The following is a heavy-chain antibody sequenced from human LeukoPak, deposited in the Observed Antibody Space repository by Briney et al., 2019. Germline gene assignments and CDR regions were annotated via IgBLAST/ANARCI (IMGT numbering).Heavy chain of an antibody. J-gene: IGHJ4*02. CDR3: ARNPHGHYGDYDGYFDY. CDR2: INPNSGGT. CDR1: GYIFTGYY. D-gene: IGHD4-17*01. V-gene: IGHV1-2*02. Sequence: EASVKVSCKASGYIFTGYYMHWVRQAPGQGLEWMGWINPNSGGTNYAQKFQGRVTMTRDTSISTANMELSRLRSDDTAVYYCARNPHGHYGDYDGYFDYWGQGTLVTVSS.